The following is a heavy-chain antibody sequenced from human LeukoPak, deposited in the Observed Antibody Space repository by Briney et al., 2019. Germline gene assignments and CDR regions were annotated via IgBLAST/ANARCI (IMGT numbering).Heavy chain of an antibody. CDR3: ARARPYSSSSFDY. Sequence: GGSLRLSCAASGFTFSDYYMSWIRQAPGKGLEWVSYISSSGSTIYYADSVKGRFTISRDNAKNSLYLQMNSLRAEDTAVYYCARARPYSSSSFDYWGQGTLATVSS. J-gene: IGHJ4*02. CDR1: GFTFSDYY. D-gene: IGHD6-6*01. CDR2: ISSSGSTI. V-gene: IGHV3-11*01.